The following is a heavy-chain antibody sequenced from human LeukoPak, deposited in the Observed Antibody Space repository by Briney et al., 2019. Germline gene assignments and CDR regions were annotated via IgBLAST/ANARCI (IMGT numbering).Heavy chain of an antibody. J-gene: IGHJ4*02. CDR3: ASNDYGDYIFDY. CDR1: GGSISSGGYY. CDR2: IYYSGST. V-gene: IGHV4-31*03. D-gene: IGHD4-17*01. Sequence: PSETLSLTCTVSGGSISSGGYYWSWIRQHPGKGLEWIGYIYYSGSTYYNPSLKSRVTISVDTSKNQFSLKLSSVTAADTAVYYCASNDYGDYIFDYWGQGTLVTVSS.